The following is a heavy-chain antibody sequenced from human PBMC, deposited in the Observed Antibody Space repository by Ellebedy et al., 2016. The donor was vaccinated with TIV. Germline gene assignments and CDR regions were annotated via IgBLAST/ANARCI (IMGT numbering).Heavy chain of an antibody. J-gene: IGHJ5*02. D-gene: IGHD3-22*01. V-gene: IGHV3-21*01. CDR3: ARYDSSGYLLDP. CDR1: GFTFSGFG. CDR2: ITSSSSFI. Sequence: GGSLRLSXAASGFTFSGFGMNWVRQAPGKGLEWVSSITSSSSFIYYADSVKGRFTISRDNAKNSLYLQMNNLRAEDTAVYYCARYDSSGYLLDPWGQGTLVTVSS.